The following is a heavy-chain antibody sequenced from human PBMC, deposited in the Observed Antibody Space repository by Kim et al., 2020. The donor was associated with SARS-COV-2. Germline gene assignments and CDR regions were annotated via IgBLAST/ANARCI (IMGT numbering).Heavy chain of an antibody. V-gene: IGHV3-7*01. CDR2: IKQDGSEK. D-gene: IGHD1-26*01. Sequence: GGSLRLSCAASGFTFSSYWMSWVRQAPGKGLEWVANIKQDGSEKYYVDSVKGRFTISRDNAKNSLYLQMNSLRAEDTAVYYCARSGTWDVVAAFDIWGQGTMVTVSS. J-gene: IGHJ3*02. CDR3: ARSGTWDVVAAFDI. CDR1: GFTFSSYW.